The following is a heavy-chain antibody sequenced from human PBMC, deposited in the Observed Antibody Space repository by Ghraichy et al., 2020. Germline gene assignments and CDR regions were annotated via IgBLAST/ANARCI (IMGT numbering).Heavy chain of an antibody. CDR1: GFTFADYA. CDR2: IRSKAFGATD. Sequence: GESLNISCSGSGFTFADYAVIWFRQAPGKGLEWVGLIRSKAFGATDAYAASVKGRFSISRDDSRSIAYLHIDSVKSEDTGIYYCTRDLGYYGSGSYASYLETWGPGTSVTVAS. D-gene: IGHD3-10*01. V-gene: IGHV3-49*03. CDR3: TRDLGYYGSGSYASYLET. J-gene: IGHJ5*02.